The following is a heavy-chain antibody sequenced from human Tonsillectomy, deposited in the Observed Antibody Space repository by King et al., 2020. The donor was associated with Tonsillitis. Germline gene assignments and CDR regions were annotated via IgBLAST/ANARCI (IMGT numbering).Heavy chain of an antibody. CDR1: GGSLSGYY. D-gene: IGHD6-25*01. CDR2: INQGGIT. Sequence: HVQLPQWGAGLVKPSETLSLTCAVYGGSLSGYYWSWIRQPPGKGLEWIGEINQGGITNYNPSLESRVTISVDPSKNQFFLKLSSVTAADTAVYYCARGRRGFDSSGLWDFDLWGRGTLVTVSS. CDR3: ARGRRGFDSSGLWDFDL. V-gene: IGHV4-34*01. J-gene: IGHJ2*01.